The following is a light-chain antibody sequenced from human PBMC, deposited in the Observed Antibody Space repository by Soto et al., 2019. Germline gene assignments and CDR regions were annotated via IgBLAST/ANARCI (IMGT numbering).Light chain of an antibody. CDR2: LGS. CDR1: QSLLQSNGFNY. Sequence: IVLTQSPLSLPVTPGEPASISCRSSQSLLQSNGFNYLAWYLQKPGQSPQLLIHLGSSRATGVPDRFSGSGSGTDFTLKISRVEAEDVGVYYCMQDLQVPLTFGGGTKVDIK. J-gene: IGKJ4*01. V-gene: IGKV2-28*01. CDR3: MQDLQVPLT.